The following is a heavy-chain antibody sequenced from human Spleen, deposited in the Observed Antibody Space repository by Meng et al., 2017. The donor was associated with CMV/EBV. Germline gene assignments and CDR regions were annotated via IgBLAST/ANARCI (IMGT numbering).Heavy chain of an antibody. CDR3: ARDRDSYVLPTSYYYYGMDV. CDR2: INSDGSIT. V-gene: IGHV3-74*01. Sequence: GGSLRLSCAASGFTFSSYWMHWVRQGPGKGLVWVSKINSDGSITTYADSVRGRFTISRDNAKNTLYLQMNGLRAEDTALYYCARDRDSYVLPTSYYYYGMDVWGQGTTVTVSS. J-gene: IGHJ6*02. D-gene: IGHD3-10*02. CDR1: GFTFSSYW.